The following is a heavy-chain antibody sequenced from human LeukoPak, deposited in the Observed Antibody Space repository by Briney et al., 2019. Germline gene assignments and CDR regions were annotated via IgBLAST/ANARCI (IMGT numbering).Heavy chain of an antibody. CDR1: RYTFTGYY. D-gene: IGHD3-10*01. CDR3: AREPSGSGGYDY. V-gene: IGHV1-2*02. Sequence: EASVKVSCKASRYTFTGYYMHWVRQAPGQGLEWMAWISPNSGGTNYVQKFQGRVTVTRDTSISTDYMEISGLTSDDAALYYCAREPSGSGGYDYWGQGTLVTVSS. CDR2: ISPNSGGT. J-gene: IGHJ4*02.